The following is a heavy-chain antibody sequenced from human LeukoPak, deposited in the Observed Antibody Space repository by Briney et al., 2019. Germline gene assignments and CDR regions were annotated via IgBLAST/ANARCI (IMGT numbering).Heavy chain of an antibody. CDR1: GGSFSGYY. Sequence: PSETLSLTCAVYGGSFSGYYWSWIRQPPGKGLEWIGEINHSGSTNYNPSLKSRVTISVDTSKNQFSLKLSSVTAADTAVYYCARLGLPYGSGSQDYYYYMDVWGKGTTVTISS. CDR2: INHSGST. V-gene: IGHV4-34*01. CDR3: ARLGLPYGSGSQDYYYYMDV. D-gene: IGHD3-10*01. J-gene: IGHJ6*03.